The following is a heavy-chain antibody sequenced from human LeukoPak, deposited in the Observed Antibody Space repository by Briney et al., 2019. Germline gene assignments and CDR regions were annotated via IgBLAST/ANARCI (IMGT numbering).Heavy chain of an antibody. CDR1: GFTFSSYS. CDR2: ISGSSTYV. D-gene: IGHD3-9*01. Sequence: PGGSLRLSCAASGFTFSSYSMNWVRQAPGKGLVWVSSISGSSTYVYYADSVKGRFTISRDNAKNSLYLQMNSLRAEDTAVFYCARGDILTGYSFPYFDYWGQGTLVTVSS. V-gene: IGHV3-21*01. J-gene: IGHJ4*02. CDR3: ARGDILTGYSFPYFDY.